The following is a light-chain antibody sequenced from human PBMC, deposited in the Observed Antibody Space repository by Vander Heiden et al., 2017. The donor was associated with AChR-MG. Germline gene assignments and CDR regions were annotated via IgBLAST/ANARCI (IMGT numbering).Light chain of an antibody. Sequence: DIQMTQSPSSLSASVGDRVTITCRTSQSFNSYLNWYQQRPGKTPKLLIYAASRLQSGVPSRFSGSGSGTDFLLTITSLQPEDFATYYCQQSYSTPYTFGQGTKLEI. CDR1: QSFNSY. V-gene: IGKV1-39*01. CDR3: QQSYSTPYT. CDR2: AAS. J-gene: IGKJ2*01.